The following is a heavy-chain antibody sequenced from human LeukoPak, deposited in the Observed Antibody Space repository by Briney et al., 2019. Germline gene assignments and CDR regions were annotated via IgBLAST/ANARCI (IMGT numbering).Heavy chain of an antibody. V-gene: IGHV4-59*12. D-gene: IGHD2-2*03. CDR2: IYYSGST. CDR3: ARVGSVVVPAAIFNWFDP. Sequence: PSETLSLTCTVSGGSISSYYWSWIRQPPGKGLEWIGYIYYSGSTNYNPSLKSRVTISVDTSKNQFSLKLSSVTAADTAVYYCARVGSVVVPAAIFNWFDPWGQGTLVTVSS. J-gene: IGHJ5*02. CDR1: GGSISSYY.